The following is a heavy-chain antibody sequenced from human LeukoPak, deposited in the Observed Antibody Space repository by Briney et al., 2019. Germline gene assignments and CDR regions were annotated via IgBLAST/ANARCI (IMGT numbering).Heavy chain of an antibody. V-gene: IGHV1-46*01. CDR3: ARVRHYYGSGSPLGY. J-gene: IGHJ4*02. CDR1: GYTFTSYY. CDR2: INPSGGST. D-gene: IGHD3-10*01. Sequence: ASVKVSCKASGYTFTSYYMHWVRQAPGQGLGWMGIINPSGGSTSYAQKFQGRVTMTRDMSTSTVYMELSSLRSEDTAVYYRARVRHYYGSGSPLGYWGQGTLVTVSS.